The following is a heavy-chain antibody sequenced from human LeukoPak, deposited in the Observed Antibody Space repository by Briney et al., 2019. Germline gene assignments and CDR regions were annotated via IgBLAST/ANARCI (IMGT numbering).Heavy chain of an antibody. J-gene: IGHJ4*02. V-gene: IGHV3-30*04. Sequence: PGGSLRLSCAASGFTFSTYAMHWVRQAPGKGPAWVAVISYDGNNNYYADSVKGRFTISRDNSKSTLYLQMDSLRAEDTAVYHCARDVGIVAAGTYFESWGQGTLVTVSS. CDR3: ARDVGIVAAGTYFES. CDR2: ISYDGNNN. D-gene: IGHD6-13*01. CDR1: GFTFSTYA.